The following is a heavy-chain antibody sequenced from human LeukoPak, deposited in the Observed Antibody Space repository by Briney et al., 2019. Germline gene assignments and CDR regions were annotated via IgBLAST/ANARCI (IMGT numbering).Heavy chain of an antibody. V-gene: IGHV3-66*01. CDR1: GLTVISNN. CDR2: IYSGGST. CDR3: ARDGENGYKWDY. Sequence: GGSLRLSCAASGLTVISNNMSWVRQAPGKGLEWFSVIYSGGSTYYADSVKGRFTISRDNSKNTLYLQMNSLRAEDTAVYYCARDGENGYKWDYWGQGTLVTVSS. J-gene: IGHJ4*02. D-gene: IGHD5-24*01.